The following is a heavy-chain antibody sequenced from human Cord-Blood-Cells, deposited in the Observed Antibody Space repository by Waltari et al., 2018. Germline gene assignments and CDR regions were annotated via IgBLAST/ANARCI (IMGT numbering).Heavy chain of an antibody. J-gene: IGHJ4*02. D-gene: IGHD3-22*01. Sequence: QVQLVQSGAEVKKPGASVKVSCKASGYTFTSYAMHLVRQAPGQRLEWVGWINAGNGNTKYSRRFQGRVTITRDTSASTAYMELGSLRSEDTAVYYCARDQYDSSGYYYYWGQGTLVTVSS. CDR1: GYTFTSYA. CDR3: ARDQYDSSGYYYY. CDR2: INAGNGNT. V-gene: IGHV1-3*01.